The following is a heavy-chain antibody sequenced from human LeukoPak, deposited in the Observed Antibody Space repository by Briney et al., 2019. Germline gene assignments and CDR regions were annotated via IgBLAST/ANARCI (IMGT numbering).Heavy chain of an antibody. CDR2: FDPEDGET. D-gene: IGHD2-2*02. CDR1: GYTLTELS. Sequence: ASVKVSCKVSGYTLTELSMHWVRQAPGKGLEWMGGFDPEDGETIYAQKFQGRVTMTEDTSTDTAYKELSSLRSEDTAVYYCATSHFCSSTSCYNHYYYYGMDVWGKGTTVTVSS. J-gene: IGHJ6*04. CDR3: ATSHFCSSTSCYNHYYYYGMDV. V-gene: IGHV1-24*01.